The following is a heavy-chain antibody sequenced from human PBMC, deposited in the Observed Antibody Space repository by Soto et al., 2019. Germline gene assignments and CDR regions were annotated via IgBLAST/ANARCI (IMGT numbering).Heavy chain of an antibody. CDR3: AKGIHYYGMDV. CDR1: GFTFDDCT. J-gene: IGHJ6*02. V-gene: IGHV3-43*01. Sequence: HPGGSLRLSCAASGFTFDDCTMHWVRQAPGKGLEWVSLISWDGGSTYYADSVKGRFTISRDNSKNSLYLQMNSLRTEDTALYYCAKGIHYYGMDVWGQGTTVTVSS. CDR2: ISWDGGST.